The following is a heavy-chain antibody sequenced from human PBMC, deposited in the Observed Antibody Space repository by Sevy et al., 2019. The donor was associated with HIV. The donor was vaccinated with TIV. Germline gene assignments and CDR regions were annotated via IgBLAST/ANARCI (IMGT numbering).Heavy chain of an antibody. Sequence: GGCLRLSCVASGFTFSDSWMTWVRQAPGKGLERIAFINEDGSRLGYVDSVRGRFTISRENTKNSLYLQMNSLRAEDTAVYFCARHRVYSALDYWGQGTLVTVSS. V-gene: IGHV3-7*01. J-gene: IGHJ4*02. CDR2: INEDGSRL. D-gene: IGHD5-18*01. CDR3: ARHRVYSALDY. CDR1: GFTFSDSW.